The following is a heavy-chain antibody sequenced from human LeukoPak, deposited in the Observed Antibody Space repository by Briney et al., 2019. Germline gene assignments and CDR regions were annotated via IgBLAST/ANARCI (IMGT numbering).Heavy chain of an antibody. CDR1: GGSISSGGYY. J-gene: IGHJ6*03. V-gene: IGHV4-30-2*01. CDR3: ARRGRPNYYYMDV. Sequence: SETLSLTCTVSGGSISSGGYYWSWIRQPPGKGLEWIGYIYHSGSTYYNPSLKSRVTISVDTSKNQFSLKLSSVTAADTAVYYCARRGRPNYYYMDVWGKGTTVTVSS. CDR2: IYHSGST. D-gene: IGHD3-10*01.